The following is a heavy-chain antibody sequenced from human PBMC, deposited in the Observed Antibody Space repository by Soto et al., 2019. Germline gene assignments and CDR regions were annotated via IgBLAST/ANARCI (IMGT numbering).Heavy chain of an antibody. D-gene: IGHD5-18*01. V-gene: IGHV3-23*01. CDR1: GITFSNYA. CDR3: AKRGYSYGRPTY. CDR2: ISGSGGTT. Sequence: PGGSLRLSCVASGITFSNYAMSWVRQAPGKGLEWVSGISGSGGTTYYADSVKGRFTISRDNSKNTLFLQMNSLRAEDTAVYYCAKRGYSYGRPTYWGQGTVVPVSS. J-gene: IGHJ4*02.